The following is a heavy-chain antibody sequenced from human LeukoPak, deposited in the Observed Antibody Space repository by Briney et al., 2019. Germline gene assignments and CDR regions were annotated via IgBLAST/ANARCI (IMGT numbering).Heavy chain of an antibody. D-gene: IGHD2-21*01. Sequence: PGGSLRLSCAASGFTVSSNYMSWVRQAPGKGLEWVSVIYSGGSTYYADSVKGRFTISRDNSKNTLYLQMNNLRAEDTAVYYCARATSGYSEYWGQGTLVTVSS. CDR1: GFTVSSNY. J-gene: IGHJ4*02. CDR3: ARATSGYSEY. CDR2: IYSGGST. V-gene: IGHV3-53*01.